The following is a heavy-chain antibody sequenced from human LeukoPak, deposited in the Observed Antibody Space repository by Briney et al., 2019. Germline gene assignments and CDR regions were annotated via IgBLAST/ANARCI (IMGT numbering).Heavy chain of an antibody. CDR3: ARERRDGYNYRYFDY. Sequence: GRSLRLSCAASGFTFSSYGIDWVRQAPGKGLEWVAVIWYDGSNKYYADSVKGRFTISRDNSKNTLYLQMNSLRAEDTAVYYCARERRDGYNYRYFDYWGQGTLVTVSS. J-gene: IGHJ4*02. D-gene: IGHD5-24*01. CDR2: IWYDGSNK. CDR1: GFTFSSYG. V-gene: IGHV3-33*01.